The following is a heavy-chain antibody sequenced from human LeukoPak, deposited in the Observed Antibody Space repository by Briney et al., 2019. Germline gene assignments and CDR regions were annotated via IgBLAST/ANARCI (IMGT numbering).Heavy chain of an antibody. CDR3: AKRSNMYYFDY. V-gene: IGHV3-23*01. CDR2: ISGSGGST. CDR1: RFTFSGNA. J-gene: IGHJ4*02. D-gene: IGHD1/OR15-1a*01. Sequence: GGSLRLSSAASRFTFSGNAMSWVRPAPGQGLEWVLDISGSGGSTYYAHSVKGRFTISRDTSKTTLDLEMNSLRAEDTAVYYCAKRSNMYYFDYWGQGALVTVSS.